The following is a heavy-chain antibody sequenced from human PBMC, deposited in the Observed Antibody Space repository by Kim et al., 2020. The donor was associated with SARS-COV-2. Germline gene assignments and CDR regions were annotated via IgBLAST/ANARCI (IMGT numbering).Heavy chain of an antibody. J-gene: IGHJ6*02. Sequence: ASVKVSCKASGYTFTSYGISWVRQAPGQGLEWMGWISAYNGNTNYAQKLQGRVTMTTDTSTSTAYMELRSLRSDDTAVYYCARGYSSSWYSPDYYYGMDVWGQGTTVTVSS. CDR1: GYTFTSYG. CDR3: ARGYSSSWYSPDYYYGMDV. V-gene: IGHV1-18*01. D-gene: IGHD6-13*01. CDR2: ISAYNGNT.